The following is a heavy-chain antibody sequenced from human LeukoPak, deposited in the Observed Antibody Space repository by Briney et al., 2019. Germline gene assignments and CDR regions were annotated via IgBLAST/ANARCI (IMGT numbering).Heavy chain of an antibody. J-gene: IGHJ5*02. V-gene: IGHV3-23*01. CDR1: GFIFSNYG. Sequence: GGSLRLSCEASGFIFSNYGMSWVRQAPGKGFEWVSSITGIGLHTYYADSVKGRFTISRDNSKNTVYLQMNSLQAEDTAVYYCAKATRGPLTWGQGTLVTVSS. CDR3: AKATRGPLT. CDR2: ITGIGLHT. D-gene: IGHD3-10*01.